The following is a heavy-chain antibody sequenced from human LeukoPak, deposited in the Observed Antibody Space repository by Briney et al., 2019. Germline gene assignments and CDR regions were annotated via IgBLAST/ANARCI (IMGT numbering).Heavy chain of an antibody. CDR1: GYSISSGYY. CDR2: IFHSGST. D-gene: IGHD6-19*01. Sequence: SETLSLTCAVSGYSISSGYYWGWIRQPPGRGLEWIGSIFHSGSTYYNPSLKSRVTISVDTSENQFSLKLSSVTAADTAVYYCARDFIAVAGTPDYWGQGTLVTVSS. V-gene: IGHV4-38-2*02. CDR3: ARDFIAVAGTPDY. J-gene: IGHJ4*02.